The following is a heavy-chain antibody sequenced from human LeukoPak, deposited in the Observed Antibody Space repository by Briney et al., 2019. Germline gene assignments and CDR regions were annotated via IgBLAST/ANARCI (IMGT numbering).Heavy chain of an antibody. CDR3: ARVLVGATTSDAFDI. V-gene: IGHV1-3*02. D-gene: IGHD1-26*01. CDR2: SNAGNGNT. Sequence: ASVKVSCKASGYTFTSYAMHWVRQAPGQRLEWMGWSNAGNGNTKYSQEFQGRVTITRDTSASTAYMELSSLRSEDTAVYYCARVLVGATTSDAFDIWGQGTMVTVSS. J-gene: IGHJ3*02. CDR1: GYTFTSYA.